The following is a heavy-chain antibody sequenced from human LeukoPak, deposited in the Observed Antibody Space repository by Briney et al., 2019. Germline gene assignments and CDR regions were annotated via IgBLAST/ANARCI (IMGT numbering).Heavy chain of an antibody. J-gene: IGHJ4*02. D-gene: IGHD3-22*01. CDR2: IYHSGNT. V-gene: IGHV4-38-2*01. Sequence: SETLSLTCAVSGYSISSGNYWGWIRQPPGKGLEWIGRIYHSGNTFHNPSLKSRVTISVDTSKNQFSLNLSSVTAGDTAVYYCARSLGEYYDSSGYLDYWGQGTLVTVSS. CDR3: ARSLGEYYDSSGYLDY. CDR1: GYSISSGNY.